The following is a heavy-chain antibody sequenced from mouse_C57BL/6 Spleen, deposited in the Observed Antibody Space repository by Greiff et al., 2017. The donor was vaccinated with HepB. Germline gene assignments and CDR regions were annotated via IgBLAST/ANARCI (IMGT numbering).Heavy chain of an antibody. CDR2: INYDGSST. J-gene: IGHJ2*01. CDR3: ARELGEGDYFDY. D-gene: IGHD4-1*01. Sequence: EVKLVESEGGLVQPGSSMKLSCTASGFTFSDYYMAWVRQVPEKGLEWVANINYDGSSTYYLDSLKSRFIISRDNAKNILYLQMSSLKSEDTATYYCARELGEGDYFDYWGQGTTLTVSS. V-gene: IGHV5-16*01. CDR1: GFTFSDYY.